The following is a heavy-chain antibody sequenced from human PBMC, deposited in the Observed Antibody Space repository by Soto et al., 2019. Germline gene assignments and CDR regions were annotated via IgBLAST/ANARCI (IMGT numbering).Heavy chain of an antibody. V-gene: IGHV4-30-2*01. D-gene: IGHD3-10*01. Sequence: SETLSLTCAVSGGSISSGGYSWSWIRQPPGKGLEGIGYIYHSGSIYYNPSLKSRVTISVDRSKNQFSLKLSSVTAADTAVYYCARVWGGAFDIWGQGTMVTVSS. CDR3: ARVWGGAFDI. CDR2: IYHSGSI. J-gene: IGHJ3*02. CDR1: GGSISSGGYS.